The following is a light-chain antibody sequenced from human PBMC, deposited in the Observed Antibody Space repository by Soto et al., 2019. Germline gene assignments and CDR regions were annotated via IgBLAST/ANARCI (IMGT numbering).Light chain of an antibody. V-gene: IGKV3-11*01. CDR1: QSVSNY. CDR2: DAF. CDR3: QPRSNPG. Sequence: EIVLTQSPATLSLSPGERATLSCRASQSVSNYLAWYQQKPGQAPRLLIYDAFIRATGIPARFSASGSETDFTLTISSLEPEEFAFYYCQPRSNPGFGPGTKVDIK. J-gene: IGKJ3*01.